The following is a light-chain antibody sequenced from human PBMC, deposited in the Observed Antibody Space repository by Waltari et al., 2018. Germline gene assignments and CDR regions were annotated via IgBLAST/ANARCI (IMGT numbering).Light chain of an antibody. CDR1: RWDVGAYRY. CDR2: EGD. Sequence: QSALTQPPSATGPPGQSVTISCTGGRWDVGAYRYVSWYQQHPGRAPKVIRYEGDKRPSGVPDRVAGSKAGTTASLTISGLKVEDEADYYCTSYGGTNNFLFGSGTKVTV. CDR3: TSYGGTNNFL. J-gene: IGLJ1*01. V-gene: IGLV2-8*01.